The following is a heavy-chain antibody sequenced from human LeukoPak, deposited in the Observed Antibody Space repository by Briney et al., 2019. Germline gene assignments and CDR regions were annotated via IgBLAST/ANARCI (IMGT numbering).Heavy chain of an antibody. D-gene: IGHD3-22*01. CDR3: ASNYDSSGYYSQIEYFQH. Sequence: PSETLSLTCTVSGGSISSYYWSWIRQPPGKGLEWIGYIYYSGSTNYNPSLKSRVTVSVDTSKNQFSLKLSSVTAADTAVYYCASNYDSSGYYSQIEYFQHWGQGTLVTVSS. CDR1: GGSISSYY. J-gene: IGHJ1*01. CDR2: IYYSGST. V-gene: IGHV4-59*01.